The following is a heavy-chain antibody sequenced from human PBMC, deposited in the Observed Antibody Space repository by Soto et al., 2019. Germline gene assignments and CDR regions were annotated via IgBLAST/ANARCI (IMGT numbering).Heavy chain of an antibody. Sequence: NPSETLSLTCTVSGGSIRSRAYYWGWVRQPPGKGLEWIGSMYYSGITYYNLSLKSRVTISIDTSETQFSLRLTSVTAADTAHYYCATTSGLAPGGSFDYWGQGTLVTVSS. CDR3: ATTSGLAPGGSFDY. V-gene: IGHV4-39*01. CDR1: GGSIRSRAYY. CDR2: MYYSGIT. J-gene: IGHJ4*02. D-gene: IGHD6-13*01.